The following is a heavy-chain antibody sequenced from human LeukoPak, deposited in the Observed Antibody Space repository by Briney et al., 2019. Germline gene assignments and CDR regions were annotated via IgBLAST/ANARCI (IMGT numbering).Heavy chain of an antibody. J-gene: IGHJ4*02. CDR1: GYTFTSYY. D-gene: IGHD6-19*01. CDR3: ARVGASSGWYPNFDY. Sequence: ASVKVSCKASGYTFTSYYMHWVRQAPGQGLEWMGIINPSGGSTSYAQKFQGRVTMTRDMSTSTVYMELSSLRSGDTAVYYCARVGASSGWYPNFDYWGQGTLVTVSS. CDR2: INPSGGST. V-gene: IGHV1-46*01.